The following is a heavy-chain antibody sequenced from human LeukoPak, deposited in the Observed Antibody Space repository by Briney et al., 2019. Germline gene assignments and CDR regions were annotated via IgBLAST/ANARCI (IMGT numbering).Heavy chain of an antibody. CDR3: ARDLSSSWYSLAY. CDR2: INWDGEAT. CDR1: GFTIADYG. J-gene: IGHJ4*02. Sequence: PGGSLRLSCAASGFTIADYGMSWVRQVPGKGLEWVSGINWDGEATSYADSVKGRFTISGDNAKKSMYLEMNSLRDEDTALYYCARDLSSSWYSLAYWGQGTLVTVSS. D-gene: IGHD6-13*01. V-gene: IGHV3-20*04.